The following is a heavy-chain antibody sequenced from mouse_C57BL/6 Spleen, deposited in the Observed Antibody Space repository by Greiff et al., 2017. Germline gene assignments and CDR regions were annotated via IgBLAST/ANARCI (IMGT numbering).Heavy chain of an antibody. D-gene: IGHD2-4*01. Sequence: EVHLVESGGGLVQPKGSLKLSCAASGFTFNTSAMHWVRQAPGKGLECVARIRSKSSNYATYSADSVKDRFPISSDDSQSMLYLQMNNLITEDTAMYYCVREGYDYLFDYWRQGTTLTVSS. CDR3: VREGYDYLFDY. V-gene: IGHV10-3*01. CDR2: IRSKSSNYAT. CDR1: GFTFNTSA. J-gene: IGHJ2*01.